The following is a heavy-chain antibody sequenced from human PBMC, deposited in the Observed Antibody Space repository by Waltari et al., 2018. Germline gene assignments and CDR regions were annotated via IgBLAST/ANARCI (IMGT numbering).Heavy chain of an antibody. D-gene: IGHD3-3*01. V-gene: IGHV1-69*04. CDR1: GGTCSSYA. J-gene: IGHJ4*02. CDR3: ASPDFWSCYYMFDY. Sequence: QVQLVQSGAEVKKPGSSVKVSCKASGGTCSSYAISWVRQAPGQGLEWRGGIIPILGIANYAQKFQGRFTIPADESTSTAYMELSSLRSEDPAVDYCASPDFWSCYYMFDYWGQGTLVTVSS. CDR2: IIPILGIA.